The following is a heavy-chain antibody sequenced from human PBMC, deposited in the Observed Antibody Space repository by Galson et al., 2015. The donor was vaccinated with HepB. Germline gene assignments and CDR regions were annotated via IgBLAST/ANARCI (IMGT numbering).Heavy chain of an antibody. CDR3: ARERRYCSGGSCYPKLPGY. J-gene: IGHJ4*02. D-gene: IGHD2-15*01. CDR1: GGTFSSYA. V-gene: IGHV7-4-1*02. Sequence: SVKVSCKASGGTFSSYAMNWVRQAPGQGLEWMGWINTNTGNPTYAQGFTGRFVFSLDTSVSTAYLQISSLKAEDTAVYYCARERRYCSGGSCYPKLPGYWGQGTLVTVSS. CDR2: INTNTGNP.